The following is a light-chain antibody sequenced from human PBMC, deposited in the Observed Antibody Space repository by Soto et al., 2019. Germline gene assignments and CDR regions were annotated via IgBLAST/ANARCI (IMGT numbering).Light chain of an antibody. CDR1: QSISSY. Sequence: ETVLTQSPATLSLSPGERATLSCRASQSISSYLGWYQQKPGQSPRLLIFDASNRATGIPARFSGSGSGTDFTLTISSLEPEDLAVYYCQQRNNWPITFGQGTRLEIK. CDR2: DAS. V-gene: IGKV3-11*01. J-gene: IGKJ5*01. CDR3: QQRNNWPIT.